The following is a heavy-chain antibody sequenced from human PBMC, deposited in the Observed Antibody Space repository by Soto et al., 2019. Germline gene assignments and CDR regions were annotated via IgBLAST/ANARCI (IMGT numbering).Heavy chain of an antibody. CDR1: GFTFSSYW. CDR3: ARDRVDFWSGYYIYYYYGMDV. Sequence: VGSLRLSCAASGFTFSSYWMSWVRQAPGKGLEWVANIKQDGSEKYYVDSVKGRFTISRDNAKNSLYLQMNSLRAEDTAVYYCARDRVDFWSGYYIYYYYGMDVWGQGTTVTVSS. V-gene: IGHV3-7*03. D-gene: IGHD3-3*01. J-gene: IGHJ6*02. CDR2: IKQDGSEK.